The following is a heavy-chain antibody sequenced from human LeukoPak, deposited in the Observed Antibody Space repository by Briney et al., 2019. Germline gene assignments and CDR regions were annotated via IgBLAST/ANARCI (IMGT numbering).Heavy chain of an antibody. Sequence: GGSLRLSCAASGFTFRSFEMNWVRQAPGKGLEWVSYISGTGAAMYYADSVKGRFTISRDNAKNSLYLQMNSLRAEDTAVYYCAREGDLYDRSTSSQFDFWGQGTLVTVSS. CDR1: GFTFRSFE. J-gene: IGHJ4*02. D-gene: IGHD3-22*01. V-gene: IGHV3-48*03. CDR3: AREGDLYDRSTSSQFDF. CDR2: ISGTGAAM.